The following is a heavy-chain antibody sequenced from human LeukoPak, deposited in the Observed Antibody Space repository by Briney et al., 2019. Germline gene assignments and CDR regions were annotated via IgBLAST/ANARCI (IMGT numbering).Heavy chain of an antibody. V-gene: IGHV1-46*01. CDR3: ARDVSAVAGPYWYFDL. D-gene: IGHD6-19*01. J-gene: IGHJ2*01. CDR1: GYTFPSYF. CDR2: INPSGGST. Sequence: WASVKVSCKASGYTFPSYFMHWVRQAPGQGLEWMGIINPSGGSTSYAQKFQGRVTMTRDTSTSTVYMELSSLRSEDTAVYYCARDVSAVAGPYWYFDLWGRGTLVTVSS.